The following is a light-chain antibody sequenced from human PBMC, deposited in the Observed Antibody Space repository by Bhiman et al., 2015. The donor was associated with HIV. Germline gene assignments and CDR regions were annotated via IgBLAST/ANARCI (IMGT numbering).Light chain of an antibody. CDR3: SSHGGDNNFDV. V-gene: IGLV2-8*01. Sequence: QSALPQPASVSGSPGQSITISCTGGTNDIGAYNYVSWYQQHPGKAPKLLIYEVTKRPSGVPDRFSGSKSGNTASLTVSGLQAEDEADYYCSSHGGDNNFDVFGTGTKVTVL. CDR2: EVT. J-gene: IGLJ1*01. CDR1: TNDIGAYNY.